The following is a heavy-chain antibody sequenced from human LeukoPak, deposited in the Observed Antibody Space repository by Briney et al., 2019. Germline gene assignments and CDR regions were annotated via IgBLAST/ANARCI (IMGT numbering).Heavy chain of an antibody. CDR3: ARLSDCSTSSCRSFDY. D-gene: IGHD2-2*01. Sequence: ASVKVSCKASGYPFTGYYLHWVRQAPGQGLEWMGWINPNSGFTNYAQKFQGRVTMTRDTSISTAYMELSRLRSDDTAVYYCARLSDCSTSSCRSFDYWGQGTLVTVSS. CDR1: GYPFTGYY. V-gene: IGHV1-2*02. CDR2: INPNSGFT. J-gene: IGHJ4*02.